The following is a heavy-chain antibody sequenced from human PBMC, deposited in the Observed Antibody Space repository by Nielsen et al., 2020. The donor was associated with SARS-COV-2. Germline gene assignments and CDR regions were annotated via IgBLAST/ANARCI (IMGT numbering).Heavy chain of an antibody. CDR1: GFTFSNYD. Sequence: GESLKISCAASGFTFSNYDMHWVRQTTGKGLEWVSSIGTLADTYYPVSVKGRFTISRENAKDSLSLQMNSLRPGDTAVYFCARGIVGSNYTAGAFDIWGQGTVVTVSS. J-gene: IGHJ3*02. CDR3: ARGIVGSNYTAGAFDI. CDR2: IGTLADT. D-gene: IGHD1-26*01. V-gene: IGHV3-13*04.